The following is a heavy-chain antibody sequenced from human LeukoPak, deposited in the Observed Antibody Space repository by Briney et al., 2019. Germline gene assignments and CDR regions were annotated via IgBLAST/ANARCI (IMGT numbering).Heavy chain of an antibody. CDR1: GGSFSGYY. Sequence: SETLSLTCAVYGGSFSGYYWSWIRQPPGKGLEWIGEINHSGSTNYNPSLTSRVTISVDTSKNQFSLKLSSVTAADTAVYYCARGRWYYGSGSYYTPFDYWGQGTLVTVSS. D-gene: IGHD3-10*01. V-gene: IGHV4-34*01. J-gene: IGHJ4*02. CDR2: INHSGST. CDR3: ARGRWYYGSGSYYTPFDY.